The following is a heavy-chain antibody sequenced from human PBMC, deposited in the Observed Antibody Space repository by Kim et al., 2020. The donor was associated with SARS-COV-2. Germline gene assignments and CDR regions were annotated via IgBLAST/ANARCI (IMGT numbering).Heavy chain of an antibody. D-gene: IGHD3-22*01. CDR1: GFTFSSYG. V-gene: IGHV3-33*01. CDR2: IWYDGSNK. Sequence: GGSLRLSCAASGFTFSSYGMHWVRQAPGKGLEWVAVIWYDGSNKYYADSVKGRFTISRDNSKNTLYLQMNSLRAEDTAVYYCARDLRRGYYDSSGLGGATLDYWGQGTLVTVSS. CDR3: ARDLRRGYYDSSGLGGATLDY. J-gene: IGHJ4*02.